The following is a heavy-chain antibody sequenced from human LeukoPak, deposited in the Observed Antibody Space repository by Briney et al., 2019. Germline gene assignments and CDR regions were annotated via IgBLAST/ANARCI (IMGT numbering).Heavy chain of an antibody. CDR3: ARGIQNYDFWSGYCSPHDAFDI. J-gene: IGHJ3*02. CDR1: GYTFTSYG. D-gene: IGHD3-3*01. V-gene: IGHV1-18*01. CDR2: ISAYNGNT. Sequence: GASVKVSCKASGYTFTSYGISWVRQAPGQGLEWMGWISAYNGNTNCAQKLQGRVTMTTDTSTSTAYMELRSLRSDDTAVYYCARGIQNYDFWSGYCSPHDAFDIWGQGTMVTVSS.